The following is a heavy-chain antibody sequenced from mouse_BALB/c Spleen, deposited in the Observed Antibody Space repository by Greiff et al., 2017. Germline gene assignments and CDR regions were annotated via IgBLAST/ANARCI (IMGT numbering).Heavy chain of an antibody. J-gene: IGHJ4*01. V-gene: IGHV1-69*02. CDR3: TRRRGLSDDAMDY. CDR1: GYTFTSYW. Sequence: QVQLKQPGAELVRPGASVKLSCKASGYTFTSYWINWVKQRPGQGLEWIGNIYPSDSYTNYNQKFKDKATLTVDKSSSTAYMQLSSPTSEDSAVYYCTRRRGLSDDAMDYWGQGTSVTVSS. D-gene: IGHD3-1*01. CDR2: IYPSDSYT.